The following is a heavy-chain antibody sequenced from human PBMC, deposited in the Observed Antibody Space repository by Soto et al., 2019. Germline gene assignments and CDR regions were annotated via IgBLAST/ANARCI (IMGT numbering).Heavy chain of an antibody. D-gene: IGHD3-10*01. CDR2: INHSGST. J-gene: IGHJ6*02. V-gene: IGHV4-34*01. Sequence: ASETLSLTXAVYGGSFSGYYWSWIRQPPGKGLEWIGEINHSGSTNYNPSLKSRVTISVDTSKNQFSLKLSSVTAADTAVYYCATGVRAYYYGMDVWGQGTTVTVSS. CDR3: ATGVRAYYYGMDV. CDR1: GGSFSGYY.